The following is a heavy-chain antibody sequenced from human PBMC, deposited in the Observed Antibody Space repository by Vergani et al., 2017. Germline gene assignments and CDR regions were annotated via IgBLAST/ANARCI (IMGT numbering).Heavy chain of an antibody. CDR1: GFTFSSYA. V-gene: IGHV3-23*01. D-gene: IGHD5-24*01. Sequence: EVQLLESGGGLVQPGGSLRLSCAASGFTFSSYAMSWVRQAPGEGLEWVSGISDSGGNTYYADSVKGRFAISRDNSKNTLYLQMNSLRAEDTAVYYCARFRDGYNYERXFDYWGQGTLVTVSS. CDR3: ARFRDGYNYERXFDY. J-gene: IGHJ4*02. CDR2: ISDSGGNT.